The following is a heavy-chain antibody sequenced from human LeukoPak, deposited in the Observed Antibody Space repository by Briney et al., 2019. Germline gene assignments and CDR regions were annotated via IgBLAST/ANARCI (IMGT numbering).Heavy chain of an antibody. CDR1: GFTFSSYW. D-gene: IGHD3-9*01. Sequence: GGSLRLSCVDSGFTFSSYWVHWVRQAPGKGLEWLADIRQDAFQTYYADSVKGRFTISRDNSKNSVYLQMDGLRVEDTAVYYCARDAHATGSLDYWGQGTLVTVSS. CDR3: ARDAHATGSLDY. CDR2: IRQDAFQT. V-gene: IGHV3-7*04. J-gene: IGHJ4*02.